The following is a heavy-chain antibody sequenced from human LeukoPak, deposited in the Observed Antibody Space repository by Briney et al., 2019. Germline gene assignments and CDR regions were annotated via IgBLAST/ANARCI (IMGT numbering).Heavy chain of an antibody. V-gene: IGHV3-23*01. Sequence: GALRLSCAPSGVTPSRYTMSRLPQAPGKGLEGVSAISGSGGSTYYADSVKGRFTISRDNSKNTLYLQMNSLRAEDTAVYYCAKDGWFGELLSFDYWGQGTLVTVSS. D-gene: IGHD3-10*01. J-gene: IGHJ4*02. CDR1: GVTPSRYT. CDR2: ISGSGGST. CDR3: AKDGWFGELLSFDY.